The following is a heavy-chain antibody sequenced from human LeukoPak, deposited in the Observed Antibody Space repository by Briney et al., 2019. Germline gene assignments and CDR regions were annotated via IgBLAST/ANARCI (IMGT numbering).Heavy chain of an antibody. D-gene: IGHD3-22*01. Sequence: SETLSLTCAVYGGSFSGYYWGWIRQPPGKGLEWIGSIYYSGSTYYNPSLKSRVTISVDTSKNQFSLKLSSVTAADTAVYYCARGGVITSAFDIWGQGTMVTVSS. CDR1: GGSFSGYY. V-gene: IGHV4-34*01. J-gene: IGHJ3*02. CDR3: ARGGVITSAFDI. CDR2: IYYSGST.